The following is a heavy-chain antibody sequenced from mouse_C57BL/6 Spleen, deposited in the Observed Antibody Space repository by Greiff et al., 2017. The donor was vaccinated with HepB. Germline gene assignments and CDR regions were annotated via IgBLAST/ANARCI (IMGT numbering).Heavy chain of an antibody. Sequence: QVQLQQSGPELVKPGASVKISCKASGYAFSSSWMNWVKQRPGKGLEWIGRIYPGDGDTNYNGKFKGKATLTADKSSSTAYMQLSSLTSEDSAIYFCARGDSNYGYWYFDVWGTGTTVTVSS. J-gene: IGHJ1*03. V-gene: IGHV1-82*01. CDR2: IYPGDGDT. CDR1: GYAFSSSW. CDR3: ARGDSNYGYWYFDV. D-gene: IGHD2-5*01.